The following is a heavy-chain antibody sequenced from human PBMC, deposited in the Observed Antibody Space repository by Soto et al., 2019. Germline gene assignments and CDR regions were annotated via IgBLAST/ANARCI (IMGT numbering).Heavy chain of an antibody. CDR3: ARGGDWNYAMDL. CDR2: ISASSGDR. CDR1: GYTFSTSG. V-gene: IGHV1-18*01. Sequence: QAQVVQSGIEVKKPGASVKVPCKASGYTFSTSGFTWVRQAPGQGLEWMGWISASSGDRKYAQKFQGRVTMTTDTYTNTAYMALESLSSDDTAVYYCARGGDWNYAMDLWGQGTTVTVSS. D-gene: IGHD2-21*02. J-gene: IGHJ6*02.